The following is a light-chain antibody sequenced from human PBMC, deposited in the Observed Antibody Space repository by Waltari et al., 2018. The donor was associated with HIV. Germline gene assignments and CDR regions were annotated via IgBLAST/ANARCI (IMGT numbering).Light chain of an antibody. CDR1: KLGEKY. CDR3: QAWGSGTLV. V-gene: IGLV3-1*01. CDR2: QGV. J-gene: IGLJ2*01. Sequence: YVLTQPPSVSVSPGQTATITCSADKLGEKYTSWYQQRPAQSPLLLIYQGVQRASGIPERFSGSNSGNTATLTMSGTQAMEEADYYCQAWGSGTLVFGGGTKLTVL.